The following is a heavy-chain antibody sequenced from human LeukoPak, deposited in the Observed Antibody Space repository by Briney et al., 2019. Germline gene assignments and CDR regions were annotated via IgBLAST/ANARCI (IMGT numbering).Heavy chain of an antibody. CDR2: IYYSGSA. CDR1: GGSISSNY. D-gene: IGHD2-2*02. J-gene: IGHJ4*02. CDR3: ARDYKYCSSTSCYIDY. V-gene: IGHV4-59*12. Sequence: SETLSLTCTVSGGSISSNYWNWIRQPPGKGLEWIGYIYYSGSANYNPSLKSRVTISIDTSKNQFSLKLSSVTAADTAVYYCARDYKYCSSTSCYIDYWGQGTLVTVSS.